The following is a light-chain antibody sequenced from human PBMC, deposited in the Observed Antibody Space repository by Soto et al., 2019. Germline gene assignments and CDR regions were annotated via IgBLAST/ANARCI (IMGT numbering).Light chain of an antibody. Sequence: QSALTKPASVSGSPGQSITISCTGTSSDVGGYNYVSWYQQHPGKAPKLMISEVSNRPSGVSNHFSGSKSGNTASLTISGLQAEDEADYYCSSYTSSTSVIFGGGTKLTVL. CDR3: SSYTSSTSVI. J-gene: IGLJ2*01. CDR1: SSDVGGYNY. CDR2: EVS. V-gene: IGLV2-14*01.